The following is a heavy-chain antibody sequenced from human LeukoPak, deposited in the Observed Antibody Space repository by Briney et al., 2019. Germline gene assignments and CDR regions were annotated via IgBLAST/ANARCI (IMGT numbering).Heavy chain of an antibody. D-gene: IGHD1-7*01. Sequence: SETLSLTCTVSGVSISSSSYYWGWIRQPPGKGLEWIGSIHYSGSTYYNPSLKSRVTISVDTSKNQFSLKLSSVTAADTAVYYCVKQELLLDPWGQGTLVTVSS. CDR2: IHYSGST. J-gene: IGHJ5*02. V-gene: IGHV4-39*01. CDR3: VKQELLLDP. CDR1: GVSISSSSYY.